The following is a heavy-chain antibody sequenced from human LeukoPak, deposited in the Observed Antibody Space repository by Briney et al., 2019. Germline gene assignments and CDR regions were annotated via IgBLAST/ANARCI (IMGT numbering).Heavy chain of an antibody. CDR1: EFSFSKYA. CDR2: ISGGGGTT. D-gene: IGHD6-13*01. Sequence: GGSLRLSCAASEFSFSKYAMSWVRQAPGKGLEWVSGISGGGGTTYYADSVKGWFTISRDNSKNTLSLQMNSLRAEDTAVYYCAKDRSSSNWYRADYWGQGTLVTVSS. J-gene: IGHJ4*02. V-gene: IGHV3-23*01. CDR3: AKDRSSSNWYRADY.